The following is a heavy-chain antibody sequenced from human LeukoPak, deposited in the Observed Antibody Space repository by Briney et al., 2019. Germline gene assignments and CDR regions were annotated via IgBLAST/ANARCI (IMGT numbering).Heavy chain of an antibody. CDR2: IYYSGST. J-gene: IGHJ4*02. Sequence: PSETLSLTCTVSGGSISSSSYYWGWIRQPPGKGLEWIGSIYYSGSTYYNPSLKSRVTISVDRSKNQFSLKLSSVTAADTAVYYCARVPTYYYGSGSYPDYFDYWGQGTLVTVSS. V-gene: IGHV4-39*07. D-gene: IGHD3-10*01. CDR3: ARVPTYYYGSGSYPDYFDY. CDR1: GGSISSSSYY.